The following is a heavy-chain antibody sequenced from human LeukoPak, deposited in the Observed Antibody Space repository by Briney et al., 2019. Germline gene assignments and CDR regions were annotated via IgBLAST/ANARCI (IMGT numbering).Heavy chain of an antibody. V-gene: IGHV3-30*18. CDR2: ISYDGSNK. Sequence: GGSLRLSCAASGFTFSSYGMHWVRQAPGKGLEWVAVISYDGSNKYYADSVKGRFTISGDNSKNTLYLQMNSLRAEDTAVYYCAKVGGIVVVTNDAFDIWGQGTMVTVSS. CDR3: AKVGGIVVVTNDAFDI. D-gene: IGHD3-22*01. J-gene: IGHJ3*02. CDR1: GFTFSSYG.